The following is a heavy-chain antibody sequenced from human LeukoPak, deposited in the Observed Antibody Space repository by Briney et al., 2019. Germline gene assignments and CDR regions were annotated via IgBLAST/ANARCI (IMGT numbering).Heavy chain of an antibody. CDR3: ARGGSHRQPYYYYYMDV. CDR2: INPSGGST. Sequence: GASVKVSCKASGYTFTSYYMHWVRQAPGQGLEWMGIINPSGGSTSYAQKFQGRVTMTRDMSTSTVYMELSSLRSEDTAVYYCARGGSHRQPYYYYYMDVWGKGTTVTVSS. D-gene: IGHD6-13*01. V-gene: IGHV1-46*01. CDR1: GYTFTSYY. J-gene: IGHJ6*03.